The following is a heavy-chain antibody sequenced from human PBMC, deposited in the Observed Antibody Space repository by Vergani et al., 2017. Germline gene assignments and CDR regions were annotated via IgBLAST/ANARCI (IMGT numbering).Heavy chain of an antibody. Sequence: QVHLVESGGGVVQPGRSLRRSCVVSGFTSSYYGMHWVRQAPGKGREWVAVISYDGTQKYYADSVKGRFTISRDNSKSTLYLQMNSLRTEDTAVYYCATKSCGTPGCQIGYFREWGQGTLVTVSS. CDR1: GFTSSYYG. V-gene: IGHV3-30*03. J-gene: IGHJ1*01. CDR3: ATKSCGTPGCQIGYFRE. D-gene: IGHD1-1*01. CDR2: ISYDGTQK.